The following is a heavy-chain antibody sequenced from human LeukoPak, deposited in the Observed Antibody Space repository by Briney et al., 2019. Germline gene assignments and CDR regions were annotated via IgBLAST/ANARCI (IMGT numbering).Heavy chain of an antibody. V-gene: IGHV1-46*01. CDR2: INPSGGST. D-gene: IGHD3-10*01. CDR1: GYTFTSYY. Sequence: ASVKVSCTSSGYTFTSYYMYWVRQAPGQGLEWMGIINPSGGSTSYAQKFQGRVTMTRDTSTSTVYMELSSLRSEDTAVYYCARDSGMVRGTVDYWGQGTLVSVSS. J-gene: IGHJ4*02. CDR3: ARDSGMVRGTVDY.